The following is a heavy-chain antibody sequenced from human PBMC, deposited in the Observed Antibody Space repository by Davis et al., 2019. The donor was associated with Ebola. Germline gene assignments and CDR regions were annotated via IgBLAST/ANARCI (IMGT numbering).Heavy chain of an antibody. CDR1: GFTFSGSA. Sequence: GGLRLSCAASGFTFSGSAMHWVRQASGKGLEWVGRIRSKANTYATAYAASVKGRFTISRDDSKNTAYLQMNSLKTEDTAVYYCTSTLDGDYVDYWGQGTLVTVSS. V-gene: IGHV3-73*01. D-gene: IGHD4-17*01. CDR2: IRSKANTYAT. J-gene: IGHJ4*02. CDR3: TSTLDGDYVDY.